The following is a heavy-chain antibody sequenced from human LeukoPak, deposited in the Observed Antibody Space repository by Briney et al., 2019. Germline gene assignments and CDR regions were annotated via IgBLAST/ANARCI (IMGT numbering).Heavy chain of an antibody. CDR3: AREVYSSGWYGRGAFDI. CDR1: GGSISSGDYY. J-gene: IGHJ3*02. V-gene: IGHV4-30-4*01. Sequence: SETLSLTCTVSGGSISSGDYYWSWIRQPPGKGLEWIGYIYYSGSTYYNPSLKSRVTISVDTSKNQFSLKLSSVTAADTAVYYCAREVYSSGWYGRGAFDIWGQGTMVTVSS. D-gene: IGHD6-19*01. CDR2: IYYSGST.